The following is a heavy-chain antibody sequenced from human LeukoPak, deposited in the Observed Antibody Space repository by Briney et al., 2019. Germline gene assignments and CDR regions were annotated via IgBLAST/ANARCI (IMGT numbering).Heavy chain of an antibody. Sequence: ASVKVSCKASGGTFSSYAISWVRQAPGQGLEWMGGIIPIFGTANYAQKFQGRVTITTDESTSTAYMELSSLRSEDTAVYYCARNIQDGYNSLGVFDIWGQGTMVTVSS. CDR3: ARNIQDGYNSLGVFDI. V-gene: IGHV1-69*05. D-gene: IGHD5-24*01. CDR1: GGTFSSYA. J-gene: IGHJ3*02. CDR2: IIPIFGTA.